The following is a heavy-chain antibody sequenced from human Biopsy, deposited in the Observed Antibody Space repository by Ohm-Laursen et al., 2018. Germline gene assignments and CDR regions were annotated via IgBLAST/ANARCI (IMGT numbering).Heavy chain of an antibody. CDR1: GFAFSRSW. Sequence: SLRLSCSASGFAFSRSWMSWLRQTPGKGLEWVANIDSDGTQKFYVDSVQGRFTISRNNTGNSVSHQMNSLRVDDTAVYFCARDPGWGALDYWGQGTLVTVSS. CDR3: ARDPGWGALDY. CDR2: IDSDGTQK. J-gene: IGHJ4*02. V-gene: IGHV3-7*01. D-gene: IGHD3-10*01.